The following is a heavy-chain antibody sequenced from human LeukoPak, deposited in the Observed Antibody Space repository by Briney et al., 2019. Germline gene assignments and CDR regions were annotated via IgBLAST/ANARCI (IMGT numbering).Heavy chain of an antibody. CDR3: ASDHLSIEATGTRY. V-gene: IGHV1-18*01. J-gene: IGHJ4*02. D-gene: IGHD6-13*01. CDR1: GYIFTSYG. CDR2: ISTYNGDT. Sequence: ASVKVSCKASGYIFTSYGISWVRQAPGQGLEWMGWISTYNGDTNYAQKLQGRVTMTTDTSTNTAYMELRSLRSDDTAVYYCASDHLSIEATGTRYWGQGTLVTVSS.